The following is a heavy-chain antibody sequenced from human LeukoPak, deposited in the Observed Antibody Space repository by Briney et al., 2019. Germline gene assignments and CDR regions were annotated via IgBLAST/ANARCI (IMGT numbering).Heavy chain of an antibody. V-gene: IGHV1-46*01. CDR3: ARDLSGSIVGATRAAYYYYYMDV. D-gene: IGHD1-26*01. CDR2: INPSGGST. J-gene: IGHJ6*03. Sequence: GASVKDSCKASGYTFTSYYMHWVRQAPGQGLEWMGIINPSGGSTSYAQKFQGRVTMTRDMSTSTVYMELSSLRSEDTAVYYCARDLSGSIVGATRAAYYYYYMDVWGKGTTVTVSS. CDR1: GYTFTSYY.